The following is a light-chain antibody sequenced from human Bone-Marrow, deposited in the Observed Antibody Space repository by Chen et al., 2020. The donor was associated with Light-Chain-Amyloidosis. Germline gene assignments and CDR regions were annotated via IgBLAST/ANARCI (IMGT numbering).Light chain of an antibody. J-gene: IGLJ3*02. V-gene: IGLV6-57*01. CDR1: SGSIASNY. CDR3: QSYQGSSQGV. Sequence: NFMLTQPNSVSESPGKKVIISSTRSSGSIASNYVQWYQQRPGSSPTTVIYEDDQSPSGVPDRFSGSSDRSSNSASLTISGLKTEDEADYYCQSYQGSSQGVFGGGTKLTVL. CDR2: EDD.